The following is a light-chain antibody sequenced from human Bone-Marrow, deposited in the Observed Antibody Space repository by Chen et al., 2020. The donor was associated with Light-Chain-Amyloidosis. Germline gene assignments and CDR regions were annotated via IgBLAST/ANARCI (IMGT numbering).Light chain of an antibody. V-gene: IGLV3-25*03. CDR3: QSADSSGTYEVI. Sequence: SYVLPQPPSVSAPPGQTARITCSGDDLPTKYAYWYQQKPGQAPVLVIHRDTERPSGISERFSGSSSGTTATLTISGVQAEDEADYHCQSADSSGTYEVIFGGGTKLTVL. J-gene: IGLJ2*01. CDR1: DLPTKY. CDR2: RDT.